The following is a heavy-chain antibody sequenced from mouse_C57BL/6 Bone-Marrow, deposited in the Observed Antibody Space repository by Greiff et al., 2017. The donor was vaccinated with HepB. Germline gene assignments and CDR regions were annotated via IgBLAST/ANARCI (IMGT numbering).Heavy chain of an antibody. CDR3: ARLWLPRRYFDV. V-gene: IGHV1-69*01. D-gene: IGHD1-2*01. J-gene: IGHJ1*03. CDR1: GYTFTSYW. CDR2: IDPSDSYT. Sequence: QVHVKQPGAELVMPGASVKLSCKASGYTFTSYWMHWVKQRPGQGLEWIGEIDPSDSYTNYNQKFKGKSTLTVDKSSSTAYMQLSSLTSEDSAVYYCARLWLPRRYFDVWGTGTTVTVSS.